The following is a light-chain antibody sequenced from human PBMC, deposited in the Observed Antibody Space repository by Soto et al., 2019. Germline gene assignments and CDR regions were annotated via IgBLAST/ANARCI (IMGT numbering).Light chain of an antibody. CDR1: QSVRSN. Sequence: EIVMTQSPGARVVSPGERCTRSCRASQSVRSNLAWYQQKPGQAPRLLIYGAPTRATGIPARFSGSASGTEFTLTINSLQSEDFAVYYCQQYNTWPPTFGQGTKVDIK. CDR3: QQYNTWPPT. J-gene: IGKJ1*01. CDR2: GAP. V-gene: IGKV3-15*01.